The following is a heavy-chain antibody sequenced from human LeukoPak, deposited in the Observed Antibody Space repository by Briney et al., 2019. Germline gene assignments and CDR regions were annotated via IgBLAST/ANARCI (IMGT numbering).Heavy chain of an antibody. V-gene: IGHV4-59*01. CDR1: GGSTSSDH. CDR2: IYYSGSM. CDR3: AREPKYGSGSYYMFDY. J-gene: IGHJ4*02. D-gene: IGHD3-10*01. Sequence: SETLSLTCTVSGGSTSSDHWSWIRQPPGKGLEWIGHIYYSGSMKYNPTLKSRVTISVDTSNNQFSLKLTTVTAADTAVYYCAREPKYGSGSYYMFDYWGQGTLVTVSS.